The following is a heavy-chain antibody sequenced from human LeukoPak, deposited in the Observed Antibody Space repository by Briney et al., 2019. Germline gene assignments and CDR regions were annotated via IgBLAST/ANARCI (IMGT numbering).Heavy chain of an antibody. Sequence: ASVKVSCKASGYTFTSYGINWVRQAPGQGLEWMGWISAYNGNTNYAQKLQGRVTMTTDTSTSTAYMELRSLRSDDTAVYYCSTVVTHGPWYFDYWGQGTLVTVSS. CDR2: ISAYNGNT. D-gene: IGHD4-23*01. V-gene: IGHV1-18*01. CDR3: STVVTHGPWYFDY. CDR1: GYTFTSYG. J-gene: IGHJ4*02.